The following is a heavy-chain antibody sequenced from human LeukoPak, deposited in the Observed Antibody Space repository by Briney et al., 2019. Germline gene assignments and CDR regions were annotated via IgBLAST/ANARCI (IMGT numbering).Heavy chain of an antibody. J-gene: IGHJ4*02. V-gene: IGHV3-23*01. D-gene: IGHD5-18*01. CDR1: GLTFSTYA. Sequence: GGSLRLSCAVSGLTFSTYAMNWVRQAPGKELEWVSVISGSGGSTYYADSVKGRFTISRDNSKNTLYLQMNSLTVEDTAVYYCAKGTTGMAPRGYFDDWGQGTLVTVSS. CDR3: AKGTTGMAPRGYFDD. CDR2: ISGSGGST.